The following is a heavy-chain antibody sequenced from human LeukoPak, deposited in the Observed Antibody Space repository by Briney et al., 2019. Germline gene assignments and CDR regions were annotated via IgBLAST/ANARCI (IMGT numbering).Heavy chain of an antibody. CDR2: IYYSGST. J-gene: IGHJ4*02. CDR3: ARSEVTAMPGY. D-gene: IGHD2-21*02. Sequence: PSETLSLTCTVSGGSITTGAYYWSWIRQHPGKGLEWIGYIYYSGSTYYNPSLKSRVTISVDTSKNQFSLKLSSVTAADTAVYYCARSEVTAMPGYWGQGTLVTVSS. V-gene: IGHV4-31*03. CDR1: GGSITTGAYY.